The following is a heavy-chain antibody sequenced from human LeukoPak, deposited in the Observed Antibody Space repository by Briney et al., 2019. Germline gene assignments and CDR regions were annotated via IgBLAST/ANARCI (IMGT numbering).Heavy chain of an antibody. Sequence: GGSLRLSCAASGFTFSSYAIHWVRQAPGKGLEWVAVISYDGSNEYYADSVKGRFTISRDNSKNTLYLQMNSLRVEDTAVYYCARDSPRTFGSGSYLYYFDYWGQGTLVTVSS. V-gene: IGHV3-30-3*01. CDR2: ISYDGSNE. CDR3: ARDSPRTFGSGSYLYYFDY. J-gene: IGHJ4*02. D-gene: IGHD3-10*01. CDR1: GFTFSSYA.